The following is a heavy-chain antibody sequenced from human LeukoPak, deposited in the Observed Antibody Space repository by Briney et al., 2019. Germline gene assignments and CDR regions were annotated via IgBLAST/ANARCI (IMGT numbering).Heavy chain of an antibody. CDR3: AIEYCTNGVCYRPVRVGFDP. J-gene: IGHJ5*02. D-gene: IGHD2-8*01. Sequence: PGASVKVSCKASGYTFTSYDINWVRQATGQGLEWMGWMNPNSGNTGYAQKFQGRVTMTRNTSISTAYMELSSLRSEDTAVYYCAIEYCTNGVCYRPVRVGFDPWGQGTLVTVSS. CDR2: MNPNSGNT. V-gene: IGHV1-8*01. CDR1: GYTFTSYD.